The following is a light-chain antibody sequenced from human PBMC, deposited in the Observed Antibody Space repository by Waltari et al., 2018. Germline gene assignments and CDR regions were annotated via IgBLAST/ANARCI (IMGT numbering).Light chain of an antibody. CDR2: LGS. Sequence: DIVMTQSPLSLPVTPGEPAPISCRSSQSLLHSDGYNYLDWYLQRPGQSPQLLIYLGSNLASGVPDRFNGSGSGTDFTLKISRVEAEDVGVYYCMQALQTPTFGQGTKVEI. CDR3: MQALQTPT. V-gene: IGKV2-28*01. J-gene: IGKJ1*01. CDR1: QSLLHSDGYNY.